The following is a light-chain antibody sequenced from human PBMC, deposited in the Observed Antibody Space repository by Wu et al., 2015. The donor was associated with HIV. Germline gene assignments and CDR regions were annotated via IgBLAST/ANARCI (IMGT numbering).Light chain of an antibody. J-gene: IGKJ4*01. V-gene: IGKV3-15*01. Sequence: VMTQSPPTLSVSPGERATLSCRASQSVSSNLAWYQQKPGQAPRLLIYAESTRATGIPDRFSGSGSGTEFTLTISTLQSEDAAVXHCQQYNSWPRTFGGGQRWRSN. CDR3: QQYNSWPRT. CDR2: AES. CDR1: QSVSSN.